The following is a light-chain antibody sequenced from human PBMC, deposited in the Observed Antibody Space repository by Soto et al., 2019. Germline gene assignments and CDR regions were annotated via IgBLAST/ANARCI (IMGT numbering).Light chain of an antibody. J-gene: IGKJ4*01. V-gene: IGKV1-39*01. Sequence: DIQMTQAPSSLSASVGDGVTITCRASQNICTYVNWYQHKPGKVPKLLIYAAVTLQIGVPERFRGKGSGTEFTLAISNLQHEDFATYYFQQSYVTPLPFGGGPKVEVK. CDR1: QNICTY. CDR3: QQSYVTPLP. CDR2: AAV.